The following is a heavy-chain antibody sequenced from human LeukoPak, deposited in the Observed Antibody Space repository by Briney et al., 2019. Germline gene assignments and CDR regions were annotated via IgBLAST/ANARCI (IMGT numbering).Heavy chain of an antibody. V-gene: IGHV3-7*01. CDR3: AAYCGGGSCHYYAWDV. D-gene: IGHD2-15*01. Sequence: PGGSLRLSCAASGFTFSGYWMSWVRQGPGKGLEWVANINQDGSEKYYGDSVKGRFTISRDNAKNSLYLQMNGLRAGDTAVYYCAAYCGGGSCHYYAWDVWGQGTTVTVSS. CDR1: GFTFSGYW. J-gene: IGHJ6*02. CDR2: INQDGSEK.